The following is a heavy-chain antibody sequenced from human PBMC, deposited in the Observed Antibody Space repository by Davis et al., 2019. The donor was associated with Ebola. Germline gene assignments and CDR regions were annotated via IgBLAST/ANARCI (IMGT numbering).Heavy chain of an antibody. CDR2: VSTGGVS. J-gene: IGHJ5*02. Sequence: MPSETLSLTCAVYGGSFSDYFWSWIRQSPGKGLEWIGKVSTGGVSDYNPSLMSRVTISVDTSKNQFSLNMNPVTAADTAVYYCARTMKTSISESGLGYTYFDHWSQGILVTVSS. CDR3: ARTMKTSISESGLGYTYFDH. CDR1: GGSFSDYF. V-gene: IGHV4-34*01. D-gene: IGHD1-1*01.